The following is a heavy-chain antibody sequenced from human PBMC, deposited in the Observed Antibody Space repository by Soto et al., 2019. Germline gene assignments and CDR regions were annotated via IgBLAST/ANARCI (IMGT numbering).Heavy chain of an antibody. J-gene: IGHJ4*02. CDR3: ARYSGTYYVY. Sequence: VQLQESGPGLVKPSETLSLTCTVSGGSISSYYWSWIRQPPGRALEWIGFISYSGSTSYSPSLKSRVTISVDTSKNQFSLRLSSVTAADTAVYYCARYSGTYYVYWGQGTLVTVSS. V-gene: IGHV4-59*01. CDR1: GGSISSYY. CDR2: ISYSGST. D-gene: IGHD1-26*01.